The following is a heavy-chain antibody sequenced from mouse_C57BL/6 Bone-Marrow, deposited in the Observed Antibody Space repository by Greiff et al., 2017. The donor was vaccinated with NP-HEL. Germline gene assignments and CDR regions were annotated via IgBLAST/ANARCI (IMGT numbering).Heavy chain of an antibody. CDR2: ISSGGDYI. CDR3: TREAANWAWFAY. J-gene: IGHJ3*01. V-gene: IGHV5-9-1*02. D-gene: IGHD4-1*01. CDR1: GFTFSSYA. Sequence: EVQLVESGEGLVKPGGSLKLSCAASGFTFSSYAMSWVRQTPEKRLEWVAYISSGGDYIYYADTVKGRFTISRDNARNTLYLQMSSLKSEDTAMYYCTREAANWAWFAYWGQGTLVTVSA.